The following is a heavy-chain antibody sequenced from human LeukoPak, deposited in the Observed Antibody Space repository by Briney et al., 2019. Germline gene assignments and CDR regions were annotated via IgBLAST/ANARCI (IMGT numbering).Heavy chain of an antibody. J-gene: IGHJ4*02. D-gene: IGHD2-2*01. CDR1: GFTFSSYA. CDR3: AKGTPRPPSY. V-gene: IGHV3-23*01. CDR2: ISGSADTA. Sequence: PGGSLRLSCVASGFTFSSYAMSWVRQAPGKGLEWVSGISGSADTAHSADSVKGRFTISRDNSKNTLFLQMHSLRADDTAVYYCAKGTPRPPSYWGQGTLVTVSS.